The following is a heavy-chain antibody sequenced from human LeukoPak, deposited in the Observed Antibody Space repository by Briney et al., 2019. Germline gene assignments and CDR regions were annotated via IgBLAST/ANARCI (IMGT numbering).Heavy chain of an antibody. CDR2: IYSDGST. Sequence: GGSLRLSCAASGFTFSSYSMNWVRQAPGKGLEWVSVIYSDGSTYYADSVKGRFTISRDNSKNTLFLQMNSLRAEDTAIYYCARDLHYWGQGTLVTVSS. V-gene: IGHV3-66*01. CDR3: ARDLHY. J-gene: IGHJ4*02. CDR1: GFTFSSYS.